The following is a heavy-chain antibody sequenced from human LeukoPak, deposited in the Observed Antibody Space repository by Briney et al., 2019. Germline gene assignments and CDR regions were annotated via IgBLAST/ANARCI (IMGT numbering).Heavy chain of an antibody. Sequence: PGGSLRLSCAASGFTFNTYGMSWVRQAPGKGLEWVSVISGSGGSTYYADSVKGRFTISRANSENTLYLQMNNLRAEDTAVYYCAKATGYLLWGQGTLVTVSS. J-gene: IGHJ4*02. V-gene: IGHV3-23*01. CDR3: AKATGYLL. CDR1: GFTFNTYG. D-gene: IGHD1-14*01. CDR2: ISGSGGST.